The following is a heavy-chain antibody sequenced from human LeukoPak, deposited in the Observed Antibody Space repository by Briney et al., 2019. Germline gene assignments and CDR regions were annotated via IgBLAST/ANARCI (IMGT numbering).Heavy chain of an antibody. CDR2: IIPIFGTA. CDR3: ARGSSSGWYGTGSYYYYGMDV. J-gene: IGHJ6*02. D-gene: IGHD6-19*01. Sequence: GASVKVSCKASGGTFSSYAISWVRQAPGQGLEWMGGIIPIFGTANYAQKFQGSVTITADESTSTAYMELSSLRSEDTAVYYCARGSSSGWYGTGSYYYYGMDVWGQGTTVTVSS. CDR1: GGTFSSYA. V-gene: IGHV1-69*13.